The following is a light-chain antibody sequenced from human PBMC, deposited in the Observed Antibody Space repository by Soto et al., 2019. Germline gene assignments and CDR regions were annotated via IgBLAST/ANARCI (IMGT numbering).Light chain of an antibody. J-gene: IGLJ3*02. CDR1: SSDVGGYNY. CDR3: SSYTSSSTGV. CDR2: DVS. Sequence: QSVLTQPASVPGSPGQSITISCNGTSSDVGGYNYVSWYQQYPGKAPKLMIYDVSNRPSGVSNRFSGSKSGNTASLTISGLHTEDEADYYCSSYTSSSTGVFGGGTKVTVL. V-gene: IGLV2-14*01.